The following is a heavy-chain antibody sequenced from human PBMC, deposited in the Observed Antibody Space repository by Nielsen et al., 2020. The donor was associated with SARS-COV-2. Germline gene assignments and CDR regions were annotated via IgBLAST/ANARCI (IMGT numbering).Heavy chain of an antibody. CDR2: IKQDGSEK. Sequence: GESLKISCAASGFTFSSYWMSWVRQAPGKGLGWVANIKQDGSEKYYVDSVKGRFTISRDNAKNSLYLQMNSLRAEDTAVYYCASTMVLDAFDIWGQGTMVTVSS. CDR3: ASTMVLDAFDI. D-gene: IGHD3-10*01. J-gene: IGHJ3*02. V-gene: IGHV3-7*05. CDR1: GFTFSSYW.